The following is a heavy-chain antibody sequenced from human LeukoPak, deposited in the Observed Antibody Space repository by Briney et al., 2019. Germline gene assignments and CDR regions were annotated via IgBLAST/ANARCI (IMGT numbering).Heavy chain of an antibody. D-gene: IGHD4-17*01. V-gene: IGHV3-48*01. CDR2: ISSSSSTI. CDR1: GFTFSNYW. J-gene: IGHJ3*02. Sequence: GGSLRLSCAASGFTFSNYWMNWVRQAPGKGLEWVSYISSSSSTIYYADSVKGRFTISRDNAKNSLYLQMNSLRAEDTAVYYCARAPPSTVSDAFDIWGQGTMVTVSS. CDR3: ARAPPSTVSDAFDI.